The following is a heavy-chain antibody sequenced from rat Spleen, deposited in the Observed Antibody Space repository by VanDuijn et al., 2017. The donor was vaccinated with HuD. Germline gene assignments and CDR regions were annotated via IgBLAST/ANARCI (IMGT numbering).Heavy chain of an antibody. CDR1: GFNFSDYF. J-gene: IGHJ1*01. D-gene: IGHD5-1*01. V-gene: IGHV5-29*01. Sequence: EVQLVESDGGLLQPGRSLKLSCAASGFNFSDYFMAWVRQAPTKGLEWVATISYDGSTTYYRDSVQGRFTISRDNAESTLYLQMDSLRSEDTATYYCSRRTGSGWYFDFWGPGTMVTVSS. CDR2: ISYDGSTT. CDR3: SRRTGSGWYFDF.